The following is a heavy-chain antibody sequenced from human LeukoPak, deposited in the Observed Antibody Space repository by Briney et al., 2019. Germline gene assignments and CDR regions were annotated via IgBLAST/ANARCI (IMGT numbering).Heavy chain of an antibody. V-gene: IGHV3-30*18. CDR2: ISYDGSNK. CDR3: AKVGIVATILPDYFGY. D-gene: IGHD5-12*01. Sequence: GGSLRLSCAASGFTFSSYGMHWVRQAPGKGLEWVAVISYDGSNKYYADSVKGRFTISRDNSKNTLYLQMNSLRAEDTAVYYCAKVGIVATILPDYFGYWGQGTLVTVSS. J-gene: IGHJ4*02. CDR1: GFTFSSYG.